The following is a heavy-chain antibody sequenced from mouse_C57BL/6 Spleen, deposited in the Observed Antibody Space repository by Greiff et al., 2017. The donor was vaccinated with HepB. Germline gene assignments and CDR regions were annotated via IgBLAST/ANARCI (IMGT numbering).Heavy chain of an antibody. J-gene: IGHJ1*03. V-gene: IGHV5-12*01. D-gene: IGHD2-4*01. Sequence: EVMLVESGGGLVQPGGSLKLSCAASGFTFSDYYMYWVRQTPEKRLEWVAYISNGGGSTYYPDTVKGRFTISRDNAKNTLYLQMSRLKSEDTAMYYCARQDYGGYFDVWGTGTTVTVSS. CDR2: ISNGGGST. CDR3: ARQDYGGYFDV. CDR1: GFTFSDYY.